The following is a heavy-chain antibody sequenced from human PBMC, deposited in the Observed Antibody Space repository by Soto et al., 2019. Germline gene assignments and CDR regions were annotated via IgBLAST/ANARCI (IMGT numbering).Heavy chain of an antibody. D-gene: IGHD3-10*01. Sequence: QVQVVQSGVEVRRPGSSVKVSCKASGDTFKNCVISWVRQAPGQGLEWMGGIIPLFGTTDFAQRFQGRLTITTAESTTTASMALSRLRSEETATYYCSAELGFGKLSVVWGQGTTVIVSS. CDR2: IIPLFGTT. V-gene: IGHV1-69*01. J-gene: IGHJ6*02. CDR3: SAELGFGKLSVV. CDR1: GDTFKNCV.